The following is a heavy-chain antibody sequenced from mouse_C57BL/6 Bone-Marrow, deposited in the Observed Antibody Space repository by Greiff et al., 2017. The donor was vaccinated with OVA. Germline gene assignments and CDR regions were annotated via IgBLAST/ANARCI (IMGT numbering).Heavy chain of an antibody. D-gene: IGHD3-2*02. CDR3: ARGAQASSHYAMDY. CDR2: INPSSGYT. J-gene: IGHJ4*01. Sequence: VQLQQSGAELAKPGASVKLSCKASGYTFTSYWMHWVKQRPGQGLEWIGYINPSSGYTKYNQKFKDKATWTADKSSSTAYMQLSSLTYEDSAVYYCARGAQASSHYAMDYWGQGTSVTVSS. V-gene: IGHV1-7*01. CDR1: GYTFTSYW.